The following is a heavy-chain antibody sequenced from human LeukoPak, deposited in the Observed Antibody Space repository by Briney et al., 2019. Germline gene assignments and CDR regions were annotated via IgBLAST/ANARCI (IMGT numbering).Heavy chain of an antibody. CDR1: GGTFSSYA. V-gene: IGHV1-69*06. D-gene: IGHD6-13*01. CDR2: IIPIFGTA. CDR3: ARSIRSGSSSWYVSDY. Sequence: SVKVSCKASGGTFSSYAISWVRQAPGQGLEWMGGIIPIFGTANYAQKFQGRVTITADKSTSTAYMELSSLRSEDTAVYYCARSIRSGSSSWYVSDYWGRGTLVAVSS. J-gene: IGHJ4*02.